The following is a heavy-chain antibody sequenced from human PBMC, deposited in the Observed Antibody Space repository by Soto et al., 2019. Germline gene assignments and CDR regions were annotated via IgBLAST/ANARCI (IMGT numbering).Heavy chain of an antibody. J-gene: IGHJ5*02. V-gene: IGHV1-18*04. Sequence: ASVKVSCKASGYTFTSYGISWVRQAPGQGLEWMGWISAYNGNTNYAQELQGRVTMTTDTSTSTAYMELRSLRSDDTAVYYCASLXEEWAGRSIVVVPAARGWGNWFDPLGQGTLVTVYS. CDR1: GYTFTSYG. CDR2: ISAYNGNT. D-gene: IGHD2-2*01. CDR3: ASLXEEWAGRSIVVVPAARGWGNWFDP.